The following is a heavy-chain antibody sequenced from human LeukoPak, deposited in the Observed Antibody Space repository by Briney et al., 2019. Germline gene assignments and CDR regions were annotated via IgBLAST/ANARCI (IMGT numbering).Heavy chain of an antibody. CDR2: ISGSGGST. CDR3: AKDQEYSYGDFDY. V-gene: IGHV3-23*01. Sequence: GGSLRLSCSGSGFTLSRYAISWVRQAPGQGLEWVSAISGSGGSTYYADSVKGRFTISRDNSKNTLYLQMNSLRAEDTAVYYCAKDQEYSYGDFDYWGQGTLVTVSS. CDR1: GFTLSRYA. J-gene: IGHJ4*02. D-gene: IGHD5-18*01.